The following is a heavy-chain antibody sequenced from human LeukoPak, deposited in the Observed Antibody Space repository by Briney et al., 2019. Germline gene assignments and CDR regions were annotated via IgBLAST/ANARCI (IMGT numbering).Heavy chain of an antibody. CDR2: ISSSSSYI. J-gene: IGHJ3*02. CDR1: GFTFSSYS. D-gene: IGHD2-21*02. V-gene: IGHV3-21*01. CDR3: ARGYLALAYCGGDCLPDAFDI. Sequence: GGSLRLSCAASGFTFSSYSMNWVRQAPGKGLEWVSSISSSSSYIYYADSVKGRFTISRDNAKNSLYLQMNSLRAEDTAVYYCARGYLALAYCGGDCLPDAFDIWGQGTMVTVSS.